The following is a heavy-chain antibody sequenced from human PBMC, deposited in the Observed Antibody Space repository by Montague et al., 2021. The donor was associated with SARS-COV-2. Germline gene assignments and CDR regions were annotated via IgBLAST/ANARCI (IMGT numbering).Heavy chain of an antibody. V-gene: IGHV2-70*11. CDR1: GFSLSTSGKC. D-gene: IGHD3-9*01. CDR2: IDWDDDK. J-gene: IGHJ3*02. Sequence: PALVKPTQTLTLTCTFSGFSLSTSGKCVSWIRQPPGKALEWLARIDWDDDKYYSTSLKTRLTISKDTSKDQVVLTMTNMDPVDTATYYCARGYYDILTGYLDAFDIWGQGTMVTVSS. CDR3: ARGYYDILTGYLDAFDI.